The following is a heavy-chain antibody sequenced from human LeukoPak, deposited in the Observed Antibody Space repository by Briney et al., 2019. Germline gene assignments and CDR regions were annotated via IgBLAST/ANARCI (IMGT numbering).Heavy chain of an antibody. CDR3: ARARFRESDFDY. J-gene: IGHJ4*02. CDR1: GYTLTSYG. D-gene: IGHD3-10*01. CDR2: ISAYNGNT. V-gene: IGHV1-18*01. Sequence: ASVKVSCKASGYTLTSYGISWVRQAPGQGLEWMGWISAYNGNTNYAQKLQGRVTMTTDTSTSTAYMELRSLRSDDTAVYYCARARFRESDFDYWGQGTLVTVSS.